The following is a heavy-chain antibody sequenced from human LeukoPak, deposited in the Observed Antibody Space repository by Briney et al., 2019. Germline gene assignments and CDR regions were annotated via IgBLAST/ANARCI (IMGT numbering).Heavy chain of an antibody. CDR1: GFTFSSYA. CDR2: ISYDGSNK. V-gene: IGHV3-30-3*01. CDR3: ARYQTPLYYFDY. Sequence: GGSLRLSCAASGFTFSSYAMHWVRQAPGKGLEWVAVISYDGSNKYYADSVKGRFTISRDNSKNTLYLQMNSLRAEDTAVYYCARYQTPLYYFDYWGQGTLVTVSS. J-gene: IGHJ4*02. D-gene: IGHD1-14*01.